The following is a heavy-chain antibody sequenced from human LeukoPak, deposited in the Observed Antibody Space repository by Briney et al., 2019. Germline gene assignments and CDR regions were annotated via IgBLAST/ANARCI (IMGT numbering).Heavy chain of an antibody. Sequence: GGSLRFSCAASGFTFDDYVMNWVRQAPGKGLEWVSGLNGNGESTGSADSVKGRFTISRDHAKNSLYLQMNSLRAEDTAVYYCARDCGAYYDFWSGYSYYYYYMDVWGKGTTVTVSS. J-gene: IGHJ6*03. CDR3: ARDCGAYYDFWSGYSYYYYYMDV. CDR2: LNGNGEST. D-gene: IGHD3-3*01. V-gene: IGHV3-20*04. CDR1: GFTFDDYV.